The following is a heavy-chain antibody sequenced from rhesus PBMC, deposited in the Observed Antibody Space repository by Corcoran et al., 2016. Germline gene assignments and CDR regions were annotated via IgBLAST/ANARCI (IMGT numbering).Heavy chain of an antibody. Sequence: QVQLQESGPGLVKPSETLSLTCAVSDYSISSVYYWGWIRQPPGKGLDYIGYISGTSGSTYSNPSLKMRVTISKDTSKTRFSLKLTSVTAADTAVYYCARFVNGAFDYWGQGVLVTVSS. CDR1: DYSISSVYY. V-gene: IGHV4-99*01. CDR2: ISGTSGST. J-gene: IGHJ4*01. CDR3: ARFVNGAFDY. D-gene: IGHD2-39*01.